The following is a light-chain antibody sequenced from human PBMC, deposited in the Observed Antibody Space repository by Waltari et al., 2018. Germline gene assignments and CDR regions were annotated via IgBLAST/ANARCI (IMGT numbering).Light chain of an antibody. CDR1: QSVSSSY. Sequence: EIVLTKSPGTLSLSPGERATLSCRASQSVSSSYLAWYQQKPGQAPRLRIYGASSRATGIPDRFSGSGSGKDFTITISRLEPEDIAVYYCQQYGSSPWTFGQGTKVEIK. CDR3: QQYGSSPWT. V-gene: IGKV3-20*01. CDR2: GAS. J-gene: IGKJ1*01.